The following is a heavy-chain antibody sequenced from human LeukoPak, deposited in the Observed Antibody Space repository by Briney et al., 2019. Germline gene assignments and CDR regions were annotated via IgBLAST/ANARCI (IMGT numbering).Heavy chain of an antibody. J-gene: IGHJ4*02. Sequence: ASVKVSCKAPGYTFTGYYMHWVRQAPGQGLEWMGWINPNSGGTNYAQKFQGRVTMTRDTSISTAYMELSRLRSDDTAVYYCARAPYCSGGSCYSDYWGQGTLVTVSS. CDR3: ARAPYCSGGSCYSDY. CDR1: GYTFTGYY. D-gene: IGHD2-15*01. CDR2: INPNSGGT. V-gene: IGHV1-2*02.